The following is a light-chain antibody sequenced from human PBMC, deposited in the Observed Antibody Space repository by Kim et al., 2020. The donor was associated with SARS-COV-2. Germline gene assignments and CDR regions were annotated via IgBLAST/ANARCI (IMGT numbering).Light chain of an antibody. V-gene: IGLV1-40*01. CDR3: QSQDSSLNGGV. CDR2: VSN. Sequence: RVTIHSPGESPNNVACYDVHGEQQLPGTAPKRVMDVSNMRPPQVSDRWSGSKSSTSTTLAITGLRAEDEAEYYCQSQDSSLNGGVFGGGTQVTVL. J-gene: IGLJ3*02. CDR1: SPNNVACYD.